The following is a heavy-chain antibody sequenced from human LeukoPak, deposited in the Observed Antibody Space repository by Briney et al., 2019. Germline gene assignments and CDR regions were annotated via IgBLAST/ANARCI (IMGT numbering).Heavy chain of an antibody. J-gene: IGHJ6*02. Sequence: GESLQISCQGSGYSFTSYWISWVRQAPGQGLEWMGIINPSGGSTSYAQKFQGRVTMTRDTSTSTVYMELSSLRSEDTAVYYCAREERWELLGGHYYYYGMDVWGQGTTVTVSS. CDR2: INPSGGST. V-gene: IGHV1-46*01. CDR3: AREERWELLGGHYYYYGMDV. D-gene: IGHD1-26*01. CDR1: GYSFTSYW.